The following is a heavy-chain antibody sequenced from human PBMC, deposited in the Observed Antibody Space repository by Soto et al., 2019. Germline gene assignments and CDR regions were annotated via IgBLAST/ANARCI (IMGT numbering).Heavy chain of an antibody. D-gene: IGHD4-4*01. CDR2: ISYDGSNK. J-gene: IGHJ6*02. V-gene: IGHV3-30*18. CDR3: AKSQRNYYYYYYGMDV. CDR1: GFTFSSYG. Sequence: PGGSLRLSCAASGFTFSSYGMHWVRQAPGKGLEWVAVISYDGSNKYYADSVKGRFTISRDNSKNTLYLQMNSLRAEDTAVYYCAKSQRNYYYYYYGMDVWGQGTTVTVSS.